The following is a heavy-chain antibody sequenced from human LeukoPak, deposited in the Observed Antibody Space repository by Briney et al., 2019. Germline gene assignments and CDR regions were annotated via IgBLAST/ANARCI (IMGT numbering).Heavy chain of an antibody. CDR2: IYTSGST. J-gene: IGHJ3*02. Sequence: PSETLSLTCTVSGGSISSYYWSWIRQPAGKGLEWIGRIYTSGSTNYNPSLKSRVTMSVDTSKNQFSLKLSSVTAADTAVYYCARTPLDYYGSGSYYLVAFDIWGQGTMVTVSS. CDR3: ARTPLDYYGSGSYYLVAFDI. D-gene: IGHD3-10*01. CDR1: GGSISSYY. V-gene: IGHV4-4*07.